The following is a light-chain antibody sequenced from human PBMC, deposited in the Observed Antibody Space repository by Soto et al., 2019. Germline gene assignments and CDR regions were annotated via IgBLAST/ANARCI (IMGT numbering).Light chain of an antibody. CDR3: HLYGTLVIT. CDR1: QSVSSST. CDR2: GTS. V-gene: IGKV3-20*01. Sequence: EIVLTQSPGTLSLSPGERATLSCRTSQSVSSSTLAWYQQKPGQAPRLLIYGTSTRATGIPDRFSGSGSGTDFTLTISRLEPEDFAVYYCHLYGTLVITFGPGTKSGSQT. J-gene: IGKJ3*01.